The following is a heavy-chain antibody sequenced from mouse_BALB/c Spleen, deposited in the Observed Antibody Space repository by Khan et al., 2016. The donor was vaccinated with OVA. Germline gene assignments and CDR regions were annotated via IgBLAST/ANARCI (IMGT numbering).Heavy chain of an antibody. J-gene: IGHJ3*01. CDR2: ISTYYGDA. D-gene: IGHD1-1*02. Sequence: QVRLQQPGAELVRPGVSVKISCKVSGYKFTDYAMHWVKQSHVKGLEWIGVISTYYGDADYSQKFKGKATMTVDRSSSTAYLELARLTSEDSARYTCTEGGRFAYWSQGTLVTVSA. V-gene: IGHV1S137*01. CDR1: GYKFTDYA. CDR3: TEGGRFAY.